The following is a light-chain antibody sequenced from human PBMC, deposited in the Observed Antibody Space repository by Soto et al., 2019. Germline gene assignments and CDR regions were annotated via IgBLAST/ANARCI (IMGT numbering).Light chain of an antibody. CDR1: SRNVGGYDY. J-gene: IGLJ1*01. V-gene: IGLV2-11*01. Sequence: QSALTQPRSVSGSPGQSVTISCTGTSRNVGGYDYVSWYQHHTGKAPKLIIYDVNNRPSGVPDRFSGSKSGNTASLIISGLQTEDEAEYYCCSYAGRYSDIFGTGTKLTVL. CDR3: CSYAGRYSDI. CDR2: DVN.